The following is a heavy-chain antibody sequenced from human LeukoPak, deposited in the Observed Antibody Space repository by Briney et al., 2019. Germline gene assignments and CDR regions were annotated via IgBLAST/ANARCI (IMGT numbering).Heavy chain of an antibody. CDR3: ARGWLGYNVPEGAFDI. Sequence: SETLSLTCTVSGYSISSGYYWGWIRQPPGKGLEWIGSIYHSGSTYYNPSLKSRVTISVDTSKNQFSLKLSSVTAADTAVYYCARGWLGYNVPEGAFDIWGQGTMVTVSS. CDR1: GYSISSGYY. D-gene: IGHD5-18*01. V-gene: IGHV4-38-2*02. CDR2: IYHSGST. J-gene: IGHJ3*02.